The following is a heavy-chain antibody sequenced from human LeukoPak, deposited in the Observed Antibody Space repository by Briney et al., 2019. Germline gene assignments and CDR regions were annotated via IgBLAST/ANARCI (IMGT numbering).Heavy chain of an antibody. CDR1: GFIFDDHG. CDR3: AKDTGSPADAITMEDNAFDI. CDR2: ISWSSGII. D-gene: IGHD3-3*01. J-gene: IGHJ3*02. V-gene: IGHV3-9*01. Sequence: GGSLRLSCAASGFIFDDHGMHWVRQAPGKGLEWVSGISWSSGIIGYADSVKGRFTMSRDNAKNSLDLQMESLRAEDTAVYYCAKDTGSPADAITMEDNAFDIWGQGTMVTVSS.